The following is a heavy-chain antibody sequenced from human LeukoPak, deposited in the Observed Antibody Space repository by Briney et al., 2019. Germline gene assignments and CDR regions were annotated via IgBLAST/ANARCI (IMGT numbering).Heavy chain of an antibody. CDR1: GFTFSSYA. V-gene: IGHV3-23*01. D-gene: IGHD2-2*01. J-gene: IGHJ6*02. CDR3: AKELFLDCSSTSCVPYYYYGMDV. CDR2: IIGSGGST. Sequence: GSLILSCAAAGFTFSSYAISWVRQAPGGGLEWVSAIIGSGGSTYSADSVKGRFTISRVNPKNTLYLQLNSLRAEDTAVYYSAKELFLDCSSTSCVPYYYYGMDVWGQGTTVTVSS.